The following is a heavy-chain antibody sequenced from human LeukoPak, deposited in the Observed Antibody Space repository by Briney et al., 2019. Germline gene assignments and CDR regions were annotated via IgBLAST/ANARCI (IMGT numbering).Heavy chain of an antibody. CDR3: AKAGFDI. V-gene: IGHV3-30*18. D-gene: IGHD3-10*01. CDR2: ISYDGSNK. J-gene: IGHJ3*02. CDR1: GFTFSSYG. Sequence: GRSLRLSCAASGFTFSSYGTHWVRQAPGKGLEWVAVISYDGSNKYYADSVKGRFTISRDNSKNTLYLQMNSLRAEDTAVYYCAKAGFDIWGQGTMVTVSS.